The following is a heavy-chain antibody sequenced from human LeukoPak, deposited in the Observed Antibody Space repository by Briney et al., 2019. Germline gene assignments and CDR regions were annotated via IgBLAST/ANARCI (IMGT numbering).Heavy chain of an antibody. CDR1: GFTFSSYS. V-gene: IGHV3-21*01. Sequence: GGSLRLSCAASGFTFSSYSMNWVRQAPGKGLEWVSSISSSSSYIYYADSVKGRFTISRDNAKNSLYLQMNSLRAEDTAVYYCAKNTTGLYDSSGWGVNWGQGTLVTVSS. D-gene: IGHD3-22*01. J-gene: IGHJ4*02. CDR2: ISSSSSYI. CDR3: AKNTTGLYDSSGWGVN.